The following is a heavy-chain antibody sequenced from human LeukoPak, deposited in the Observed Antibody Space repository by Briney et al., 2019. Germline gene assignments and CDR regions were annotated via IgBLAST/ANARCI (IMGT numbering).Heavy chain of an antibody. D-gene: IGHD2-15*01. CDR1: GFTLSRYW. V-gene: IGHV3-74*01. J-gene: IGHJ4*02. CDR2: INTDGSTT. CDR3: ARAVGYCSGDSCYYYFDY. Sequence: GGSLRLSCAASGFTLSRYWMHWVRQAPGKGLVWVSRINTDGSTTSYADSVKGRFTISRDNAKNTLYLQMNSLRAEDTAVYFCARAVGYCSGDSCYYYFDYWGQGTLVTVSS.